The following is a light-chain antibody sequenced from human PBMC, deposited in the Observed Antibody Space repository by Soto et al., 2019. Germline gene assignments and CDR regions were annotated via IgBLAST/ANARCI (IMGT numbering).Light chain of an antibody. CDR2: EVS. CDR1: SSDIGYYNY. Sequence: QPASVSGSPGQSITISCTGTSSDIGYYNYVSWYQHHPGKAPKLIIYEVSNRPSGVSNRFSGSKSGNTASLTISGLQAEDEADYYCTSYTLTSPLHVFGTGTKLTVL. CDR3: TSYTLTSPLHV. V-gene: IGLV2-14*01. J-gene: IGLJ1*01.